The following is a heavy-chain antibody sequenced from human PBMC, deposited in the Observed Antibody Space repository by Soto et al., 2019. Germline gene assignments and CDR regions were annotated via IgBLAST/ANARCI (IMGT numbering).Heavy chain of an antibody. D-gene: IGHD1-26*01. V-gene: IGHV3-30*18. CDR1: GFTFSSYG. CDR3: AKGKEAVGATSPFDY. CDR2: ISYDGSNK. J-gene: IGHJ4*02. Sequence: PGGSLRLSCAASGFTFSSYGMHWVRQAPGKGLEWVAVISYDGSNKYYADSVKGRFTISRDNSKNTLYLQMNSLRAEDTAVYYCAKGKEAVGATSPFDYWGQGTLVTVS.